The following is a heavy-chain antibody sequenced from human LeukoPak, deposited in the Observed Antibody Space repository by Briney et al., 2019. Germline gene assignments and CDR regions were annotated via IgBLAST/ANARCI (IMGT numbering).Heavy chain of an antibody. D-gene: IGHD4-23*01. CDR2: IHTSGST. CDR3: ANSYDGKIVSFDN. Sequence: SETLSLTCTVPDGSISNSFWNWVRQPPGKGLEWIAYIHTSGSTNYNPAFKSRVTLSVDTSKSQFSLRLNSVTASDTAVYYCANSYDGKIVSFDNWGQGTLVTVAS. CDR1: DGSISNSF. J-gene: IGHJ4*02. V-gene: IGHV4-4*09.